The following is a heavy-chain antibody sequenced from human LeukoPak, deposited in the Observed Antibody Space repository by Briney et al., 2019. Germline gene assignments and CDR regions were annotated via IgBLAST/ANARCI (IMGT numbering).Heavy chain of an antibody. J-gene: IGHJ4*02. Sequence: GGSLRLSCAAPGFTFRNYAMNWVRQAPGKGLEWVSTISGSGGSTYYADSMRGRFTISRDNSKNTLYLQMNSLRAGDTAVYYCANAYSSSWYAGGFGYWGQGTLVTVSS. CDR2: ISGSGGST. CDR3: ANAYSSSWYAGGFGY. V-gene: IGHV3-23*01. D-gene: IGHD6-13*01. CDR1: GFTFRNYA.